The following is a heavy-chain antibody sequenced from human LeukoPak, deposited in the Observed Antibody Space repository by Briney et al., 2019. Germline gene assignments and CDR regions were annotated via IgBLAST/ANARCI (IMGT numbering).Heavy chain of an antibody. Sequence: ASVKVSCKASGYTFTSYYMHWVRQAPGQGLEWMGIINPSGGSTSYAQKFQGRVTMTRDMSTSTAYMELSSLRSEDTAVYYCATAYCGGDCIWFDPWGQGTLVTVSS. V-gene: IGHV1-46*01. D-gene: IGHD2-21*02. CDR1: GYTFTSYY. CDR3: ATAYCGGDCIWFDP. J-gene: IGHJ5*02. CDR2: INPSGGST.